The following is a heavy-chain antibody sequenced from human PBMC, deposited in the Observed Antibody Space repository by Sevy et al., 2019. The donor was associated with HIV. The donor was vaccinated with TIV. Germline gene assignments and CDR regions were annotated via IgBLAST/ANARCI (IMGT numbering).Heavy chain of an antibody. Sequence: GGSLRLSCAASGFTFSSYAMSWVRQAPGKGLEWVSAISGSGGSTYYADSVKGRFTISRDNSKNTLYLQMNSLRAEDTAVYYCAKALSGSGSYWVFDYXGQGTLVTVSS. CDR3: AKALSGSGSYWVFDY. CDR2: ISGSGGST. J-gene: IGHJ4*02. CDR1: GFTFSSYA. D-gene: IGHD3-10*01. V-gene: IGHV3-23*01.